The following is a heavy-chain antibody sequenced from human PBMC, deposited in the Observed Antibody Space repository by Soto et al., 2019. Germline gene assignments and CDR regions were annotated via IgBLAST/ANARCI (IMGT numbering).Heavy chain of an antibody. CDR1: GFAFSSYG. J-gene: IGHJ4*02. CDR3: ARSPPGVAGRYYFDF. CDR2: IWYDGSNK. Sequence: QVQLVESGGGVVQPGRFLSLSCAASGFAFSSYGMHWVRQTPGKGLEWVALIWYDGSNKYYADSVKGRFTISRDSSKSTLYLQMHSLRAEDTAVYFCARSPPGVAGRYYFDFWGQGTLVTVSS. V-gene: IGHV3-33*01. D-gene: IGHD6-6*01.